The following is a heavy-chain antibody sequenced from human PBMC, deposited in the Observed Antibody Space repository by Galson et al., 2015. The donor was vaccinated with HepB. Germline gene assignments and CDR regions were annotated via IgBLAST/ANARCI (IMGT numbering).Heavy chain of an antibody. V-gene: IGHV3-53*01. CDR2: IYSGGST. J-gene: IGHJ4*02. D-gene: IGHD6-13*01. CDR1: GFTVSSNH. CDR3: ARGYSRSWYSGLGY. Sequence: SLRLSCAASGFTVSSNHMTWVRQAPGKGLEWVSVIYSGGSTDYADSVRGRFTLSRDNSKNTLYLQMNSLRAEDTAVYYCARGYSRSWYSGLGYWGQGTLVTVSS.